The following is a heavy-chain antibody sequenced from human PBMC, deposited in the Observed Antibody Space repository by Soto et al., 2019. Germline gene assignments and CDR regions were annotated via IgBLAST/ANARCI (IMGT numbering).Heavy chain of an antibody. CDR1: GYTFSNYG. D-gene: IGHD2-21*01. V-gene: IGHV1-18*01. J-gene: IGHJ3*01. CDR2: ISVYNGNT. CDR3: ARVKEHCAVPGTDNGFDV. Sequence: QVQLVQSGAEVKTPGASVKVSCKASGYTFSNYGISWVRQAPGQGLEWMGWISVYNGNTNYAQKVQGRVTMTTDTSTKTVYMEWKSLRVEDTAIYYCARVKEHCAVPGTDNGFDVWGQGTPITVSA.